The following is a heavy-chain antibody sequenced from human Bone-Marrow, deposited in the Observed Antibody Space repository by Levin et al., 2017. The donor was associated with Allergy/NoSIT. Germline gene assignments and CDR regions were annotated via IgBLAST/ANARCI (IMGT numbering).Heavy chain of an antibody. J-gene: IGHJ5*02. CDR2: MNPNSGNT. CDR1: GYTFSTYD. CDR3: ARDAGSSAGWFDP. Sequence: ASVKVSCKASGYTFSTYDLNWVRQAPGQGLEWMGWMNPNSGNTGYAQKFQGRVTMTRDTSMSTAYMELSSLRSEDTAVYYCARDAGSSAGWFDPWGQGTLVTVSS. D-gene: IGHD6-6*01. V-gene: IGHV1-8*01.